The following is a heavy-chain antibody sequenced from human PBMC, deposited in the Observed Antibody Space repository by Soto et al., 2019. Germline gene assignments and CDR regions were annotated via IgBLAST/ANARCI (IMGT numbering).Heavy chain of an antibody. Sequence: PSETLSLTCTVSGGSISSYYWSWIRQPPGKGLEWIGYIYYSGSTNYNPSLKSRVTISVDTSKNQFSLKLSSVTAADTAVYYCASFRWEHGPAFDIWGQGTMVTVSS. CDR3: ASFRWEHGPAFDI. CDR2: IYYSGST. J-gene: IGHJ3*02. D-gene: IGHD1-26*01. V-gene: IGHV4-59*01. CDR1: GGSISSYY.